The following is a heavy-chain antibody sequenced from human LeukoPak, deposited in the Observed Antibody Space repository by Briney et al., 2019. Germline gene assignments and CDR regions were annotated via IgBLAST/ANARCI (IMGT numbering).Heavy chain of an antibody. CDR3: AKKSPDSSGNPAYD. J-gene: IGHJ4*02. CDR1: GFTFSNYG. Sequence: GGSLRLSCAGAGFTFSNYGMSWVRQAPGKGPEWVSVISRSGTETYHADSVRGRFTISRDNAKNTLYLQMNSLRAEDTAVYYCAKKSPDSSGNPAYDWGQGTLVTVSS. CDR2: ISRSGTET. V-gene: IGHV3-23*01. D-gene: IGHD4-23*01.